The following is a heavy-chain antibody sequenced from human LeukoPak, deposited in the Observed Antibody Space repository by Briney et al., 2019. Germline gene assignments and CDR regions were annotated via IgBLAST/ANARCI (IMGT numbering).Heavy chain of an antibody. V-gene: IGHV1-24*01. J-gene: IGHJ4*02. D-gene: IGHD6-6*01. Sequence: ASVKVSCKVSGYTLTELSMHWVRQAPGKGLEWMGGFDPEDGETIYAQKFQGRVTMTEDTSTDTAYMELSSLRSEDTAVYYCARDKLGRSSSTYFDYWGQGSLVTVSS. CDR2: FDPEDGET. CDR1: GYTLTELS. CDR3: ARDKLGRSSSTYFDY.